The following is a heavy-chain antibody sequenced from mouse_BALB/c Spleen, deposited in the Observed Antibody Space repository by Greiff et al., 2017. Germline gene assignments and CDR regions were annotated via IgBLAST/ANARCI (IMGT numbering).Heavy chain of an antibody. CDR3: ARSHYFDY. Sequence: EVHLVESGGGLVKPGGSLKLSCAASGFTFSSYTMSWVRQTPEKRLEWVATISSGGGNTYYPDSVKGRFTISRDNAKNNLYLQMSSLRSEDTALYYCARSHYFDYWGQGTTLTVSS. CDR1: GFTFSSYT. V-gene: IGHV5-9*03. CDR2: ISSGGGNT. J-gene: IGHJ2*01.